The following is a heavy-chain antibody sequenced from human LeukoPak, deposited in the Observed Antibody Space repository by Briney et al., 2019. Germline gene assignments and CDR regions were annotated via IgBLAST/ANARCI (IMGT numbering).Heavy chain of an antibody. Sequence: ASVKVSCKASGYSFSSYDINWVRQATGQGLEWMGWMNPNSGNTGYAQKFQGRVTMTRDTSINTAYMELSRLRSDDTAVYYCARGGSFSYGHNFWGQGTLVTVSS. D-gene: IGHD5-18*01. CDR3: ARGGSFSYGHNF. V-gene: IGHV1-8*01. CDR2: MNPNSGNT. CDR1: GYSFSSYD. J-gene: IGHJ4*02.